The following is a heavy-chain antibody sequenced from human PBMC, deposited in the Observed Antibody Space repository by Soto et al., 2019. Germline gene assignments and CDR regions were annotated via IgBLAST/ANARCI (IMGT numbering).Heavy chain of an antibody. J-gene: IGHJ6*03. CDR2: IIPIFGTA. Sequence: SVKVSCKASGGTFSSYAISWVRQAPGQGLEWMGGIIPIFGTANYAQKFQGRVTITADESTSTAYMELSSLRSEDTAVYYCATGTKYSSSWYGLRADMDVWGKGTTVTVSS. CDR3: ATGTKYSSSWYGLRADMDV. D-gene: IGHD6-13*01. CDR1: GGTFSSYA. V-gene: IGHV1-69*13.